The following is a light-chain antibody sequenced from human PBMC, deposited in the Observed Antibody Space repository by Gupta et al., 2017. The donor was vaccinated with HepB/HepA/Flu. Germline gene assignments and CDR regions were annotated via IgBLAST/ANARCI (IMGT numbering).Light chain of an antibody. V-gene: IGLV1-51*01. CDR1: NSNIGYNY. J-gene: IGLJ3*02. CDR3: GTWDSSLSAGV. CDR2: DNN. Sequence: HSVLTQPPSVSAAPGQKVTISCSGRNSNIGYNYVSWYQQLPGTAPKLLIYDNNKRPSGIPARFSGSKSGTSATLGITGLQTGDEADYYCGTWDSSLSAGVFGGGTKLTVL.